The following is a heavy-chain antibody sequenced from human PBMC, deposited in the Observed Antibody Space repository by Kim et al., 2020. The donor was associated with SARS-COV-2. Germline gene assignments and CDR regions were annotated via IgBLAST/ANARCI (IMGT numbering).Heavy chain of an antibody. CDR3: ARFGRGSSTASLDL. V-gene: IGHV4-59*08. CDR1: GGSISPYY. D-gene: IGHD1-26*01. J-gene: IGHJ5*02. Sequence: SETLSLTCTVSGGSISPYYWCWIRQSPGKGLEWIGYISDSGTTKSNPSLKSRGTISLEKSKNQFSLKLKSVTAADTAVYYCARFGRGSSTASLDLWGQG. CDR2: ISDSGTT.